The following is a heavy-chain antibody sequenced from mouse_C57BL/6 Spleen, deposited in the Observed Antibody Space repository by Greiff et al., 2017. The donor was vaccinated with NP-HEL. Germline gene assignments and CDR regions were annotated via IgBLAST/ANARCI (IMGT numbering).Heavy chain of an antibody. D-gene: IGHD2-4*01. V-gene: IGHV1-80*01. J-gene: IGHJ2*01. CDR3: ARGYYDYYYFDY. CDR2: IYPGDGDT. CDR1: GYAFSSYW. Sequence: QVQLQQSGAELVKPGASVKISCKASGYAFSSYWMNWVKQRPGKGLEWIGQIYPGDGDTNYNGKFKGKATLTAAKSSSTAYMQLSSLTSEDSAVYFCARGYYDYYYFDYWGQGTTLTVSS.